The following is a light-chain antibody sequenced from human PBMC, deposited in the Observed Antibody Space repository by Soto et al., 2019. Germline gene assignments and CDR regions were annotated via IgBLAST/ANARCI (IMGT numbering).Light chain of an antibody. J-gene: IGKJ5*01. CDR3: QLYNDGPN. V-gene: IGKV3-15*01. CDR1: HSVGTN. CDR2: GAS. Sequence: EFVLTQSPDTLSVSPGDRVTLSCRASHSVGTNLAWYQQKPGQAPRLLVYGASARSTDVPVRFSGSGSGTEFTLTVRTLQSEDFAVYYCQLYNDGPNFGPATR.